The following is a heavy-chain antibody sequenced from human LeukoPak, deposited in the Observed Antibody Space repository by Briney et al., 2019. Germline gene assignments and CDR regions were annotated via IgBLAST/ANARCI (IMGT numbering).Heavy chain of an antibody. V-gene: IGHV1-46*01. CDR2: INPSGGST. J-gene: IGHJ3*02. CDR1: GYTFTSYY. D-gene: IGHD2-2*02. CDR3: ARDFAIVVVPAAIAGDAFDI. Sequence: ASVKVSCKASGYTFTSYYMHWVRQAPGQGLEWMGIINPSGGSTSYAQKFQGRVTMTTDTSTSTAYMELRSLRSDDTAVYYCARDFAIVVVPAAIAGDAFDIWGQGTMVTVSS.